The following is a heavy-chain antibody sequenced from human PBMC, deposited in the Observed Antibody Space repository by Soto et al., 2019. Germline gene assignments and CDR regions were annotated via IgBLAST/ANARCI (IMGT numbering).Heavy chain of an antibody. CDR1: GGSISRSTYY. CDR2: IYYSGST. Sequence: LSLTCTVSGGSISRSTYYWGWIRQPPGKGLEWIGSIYYSGSTYYRPSLKSRVTISVDTSKNQFSLKLSSVTAADTAVYYCARQVPAAIRLGWFDPWGQGTLVTVSS. CDR3: ARQVPAAIRLGWFDP. J-gene: IGHJ5*02. D-gene: IGHD2-2*02. V-gene: IGHV4-39*01.